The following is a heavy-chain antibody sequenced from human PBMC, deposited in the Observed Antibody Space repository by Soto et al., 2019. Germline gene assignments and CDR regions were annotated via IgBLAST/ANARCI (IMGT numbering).Heavy chain of an antibody. CDR1: GFTFSSYA. CDR3: ARTWDYYYYGMDV. V-gene: IGHV3-23*01. D-gene: IGHD3-16*01. J-gene: IGHJ6*02. Sequence: GGSLRLSCAASGFTFSSYAMSWVRQAPGKGLEWVSAISGSGGSTYYADSVKGRFTISRDNSKNTLYLQMNSLRAEDTAVYYCARTWDYYYYGMDVWGQGTTVTVSS. CDR2: ISGSGGST.